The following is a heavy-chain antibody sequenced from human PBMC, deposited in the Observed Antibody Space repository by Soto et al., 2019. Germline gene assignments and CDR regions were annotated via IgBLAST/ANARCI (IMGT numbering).Heavy chain of an antibody. D-gene: IGHD3-16*02. CDR2: IYYSGST. J-gene: IGHJ3*02. Sequence: PSETLSLSCTVSGGSISSYYWSWIRQPPGKGLEWIGYIYYSGSTNYNPSLKSRVTISVDTSKNQFSLKLSSVTAADTAVYYCARLEEGITFGGVIVNTFDIWGQGTMVTVSS. CDR1: GGSISSYY. V-gene: IGHV4-59*01. CDR3: ARLEEGITFGGVIVNTFDI.